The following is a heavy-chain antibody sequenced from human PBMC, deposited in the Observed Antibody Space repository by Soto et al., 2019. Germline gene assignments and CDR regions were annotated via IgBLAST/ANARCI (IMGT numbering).Heavy chain of an antibody. CDR1: GGSISSSSYY. CDR2: IYYSGST. CDR3: ARPLPGYSSSATNWFDP. J-gene: IGHJ5*02. D-gene: IGHD6-6*01. V-gene: IGHV4-39*01. Sequence: SETLSLTCTVSGGSISSSSYYWGWIRQPPGKGLEWIGSIYYSGSTYYNPSLKSRVTISVDTSKNQFSLKLSSVTAADTAVYYCARPLPGYSSSATNWFDPWGQGTLVTVSS.